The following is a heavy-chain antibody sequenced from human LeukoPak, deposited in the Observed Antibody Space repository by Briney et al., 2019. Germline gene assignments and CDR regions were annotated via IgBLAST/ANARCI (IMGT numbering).Heavy chain of an antibody. V-gene: IGHV3-9*01. D-gene: IGHD3-3*01. J-gene: IGHJ5*02. Sequence: PGGSLRLSCTASGLTFDDYAMHWVRQAPGKGLEWVSGINGNNVIINYADSVKGRFTISRDNAKKSLYLQMNSLRAEDTAVYYCARDGHYDFWSGSHNWFDPWGQGTLVTVSS. CDR1: GLTFDDYA. CDR3: ARDGHYDFWSGSHNWFDP. CDR2: INGNNVII.